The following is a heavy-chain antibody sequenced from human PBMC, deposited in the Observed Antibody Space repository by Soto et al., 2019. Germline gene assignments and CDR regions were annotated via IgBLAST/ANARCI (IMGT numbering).Heavy chain of an antibody. CDR3: ARDPCYDSSGDYFDY. CDR1: GFTFSSYW. V-gene: IGHV3-7*01. J-gene: IGHJ4*02. D-gene: IGHD3-22*01. Sequence: GGSLRLSCAASGFTFSSYWMSWVRQAPGKGLEWVANIKQDGSEKYYVDSVKGRFTISRDNAKNSLYLQMNSLRAEDTAVYYCARDPCYDSSGDYFDYWGQGTLVTVSS. CDR2: IKQDGSEK.